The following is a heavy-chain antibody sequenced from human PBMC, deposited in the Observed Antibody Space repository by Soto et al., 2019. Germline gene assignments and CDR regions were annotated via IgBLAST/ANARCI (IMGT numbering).Heavy chain of an antibody. CDR2: INHSGST. J-gene: IGHJ5*01. D-gene: IGHD3-10*01. Sequence: PSETLSLTCAFYGGTFSGYYWSLIRQPPGKGLEWIGEINHSGSTNYNPSLKSRVTISVHTSKNQFSLKLTSVTATDTAVYYFSITPRRSSNTPPINCFDPLGQGTLLTVSS. CDR1: GGTFSGYY. CDR3: SITPRRSSNTPPINCFDP. V-gene: IGHV4-34*03.